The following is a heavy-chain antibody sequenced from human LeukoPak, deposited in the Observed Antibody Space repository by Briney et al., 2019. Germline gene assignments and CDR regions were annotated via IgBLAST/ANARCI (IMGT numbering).Heavy chain of an antibody. V-gene: IGHV3-48*04. J-gene: IGHJ4*02. D-gene: IGHD2-2*01. CDR2: ISSSSSTI. CDR1: GFTFSSYS. Sequence: GGSLRLSCAASGFTFSSYSMDWVRQAPGKGLEWVSYISSSSSTIYYADSVKGRFTISRDNAKNSLYLQMNSLRAEDTAVYYCAAASYQLRIHGGLDYWGQGTLVTVSS. CDR3: AAASYQLRIHGGLDY.